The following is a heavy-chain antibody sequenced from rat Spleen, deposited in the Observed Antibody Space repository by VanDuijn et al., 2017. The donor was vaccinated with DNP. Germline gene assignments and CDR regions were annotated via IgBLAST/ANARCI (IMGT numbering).Heavy chain of an antibody. V-gene: IGHV7-6*01. CDR1: GFTFADFY. Sequence: EVKLLESGGGLVQPGGSLRLSCAASGFTFADFYMSWFRQSPGKAPEWLSFIREKANSYTTEYNPSVKGRFTISRDIAKSTLYLQMNSLRAEDMATYYCARATRGGVFPSYYWYFDFWGPGTMVTVSS. CDR3: ARATRGGVFPSYYWYFDF. J-gene: IGHJ1*01. CDR2: IREKANSYTT. D-gene: IGHD1-4*01.